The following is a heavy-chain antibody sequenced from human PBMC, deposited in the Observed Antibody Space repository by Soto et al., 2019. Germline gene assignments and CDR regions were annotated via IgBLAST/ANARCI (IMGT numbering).Heavy chain of an antibody. V-gene: IGHV4-39*07. J-gene: IGHJ5*02. CDR3: ARILSIAAAGTNWFDP. CDR1: GGSISSSSYY. CDR2: IYYSGST. Sequence: SETLSLTCTVSGGSISSSSYYWGWIRQPPGKGLEWIGSIYYSGSTYYNPSLKSRVTISVDTSKKQFSLKLSSVTAADTAVYYCARILSIAAAGTNWFDPWGQGTLVTVSS. D-gene: IGHD6-13*01.